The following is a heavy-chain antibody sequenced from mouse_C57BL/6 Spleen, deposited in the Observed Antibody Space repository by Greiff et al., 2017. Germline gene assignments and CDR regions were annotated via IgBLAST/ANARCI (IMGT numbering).Heavy chain of an antibody. CDR3: ARGSSYAMDD. Sequence: ESGPGLVKPSQSLSLSCSVTGYSFTSGYYWNWIRQFPGNKLEWMGYISNDGSNNYNPSLKNRISITRDTSKNQFFLKLNSVTTEDTATYYCARGSSYAMDDWGQGTSVTVSS. CDR1: GYSFTSGYY. V-gene: IGHV3-6*01. J-gene: IGHJ4*01. D-gene: IGHD1-1*01. CDR2: ISNDGSN.